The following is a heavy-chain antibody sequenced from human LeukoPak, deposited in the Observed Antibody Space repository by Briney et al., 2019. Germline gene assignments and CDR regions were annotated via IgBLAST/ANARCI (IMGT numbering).Heavy chain of an antibody. CDR3: AKASHCSSTSCYLDY. Sequence: GRSLGLSCAASGFTLYDYAMHWVRQAPGKGLEWVSGISWNSGSIGYADSVKGRFTISRDNAKNSLYLQMNSLRAEDTALYYCAKASHCSSTSCYLDYWGQGTLVTVSS. D-gene: IGHD2-2*01. V-gene: IGHV3-9*01. J-gene: IGHJ4*02. CDR2: ISWNSGSI. CDR1: GFTLYDYA.